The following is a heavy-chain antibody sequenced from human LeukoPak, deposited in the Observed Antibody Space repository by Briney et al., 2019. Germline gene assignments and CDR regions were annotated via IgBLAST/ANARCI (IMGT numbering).Heavy chain of an antibody. J-gene: IGHJ4*02. Sequence: ASVKVSCKASGYTFTRYYMHWVRQAPGQGLEWMGIINPSGGSTNYAQKFQGRVTMTRNTSISTAYMELSSLRSEDTAVYYCARGSIRSQWLVPYYFDYWGQGTLVTVSS. CDR2: INPSGGST. CDR1: GYTFTRYY. CDR3: ARGSIRSQWLVPYYFDY. D-gene: IGHD6-19*01. V-gene: IGHV1-46*01.